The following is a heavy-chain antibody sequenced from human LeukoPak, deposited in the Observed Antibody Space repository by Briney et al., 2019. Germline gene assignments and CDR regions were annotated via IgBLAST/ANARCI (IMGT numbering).Heavy chain of an antibody. CDR2: IIGGAGGT. CDR3: ARESGSVTSEVDFDY. Sequence: GGSLRLSCAASGFSFSSHGMSWVRQAPGKGLEWVSGIIGGAGGTYYADSVKGRFTISRDNAKNTLYLQMNSLRAEDTAVYYCARESGSVTSEVDFDYWGQGTLVTVSS. V-gene: IGHV3-23*01. D-gene: IGHD4-17*01. CDR1: GFSFSSHG. J-gene: IGHJ4*02.